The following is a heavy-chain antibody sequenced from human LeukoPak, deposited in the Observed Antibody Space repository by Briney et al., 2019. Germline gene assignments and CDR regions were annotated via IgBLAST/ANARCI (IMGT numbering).Heavy chain of an antibody. CDR1: GGTFSSYS. Sequence: SVKVSCTASGGTFSSYSISWVRQAPGQGLEWMGGIIPIFDTADYAQKFQGRVTITADESTSTAYMELSSLRSEDTAVFYCARISLGAIWGYYYGMDVWGQGTTVTVSS. CDR2: IIPIFDTA. J-gene: IGHJ6*02. V-gene: IGHV1-69*13. D-gene: IGHD1-26*01. CDR3: ARISLGAIWGYYYGMDV.